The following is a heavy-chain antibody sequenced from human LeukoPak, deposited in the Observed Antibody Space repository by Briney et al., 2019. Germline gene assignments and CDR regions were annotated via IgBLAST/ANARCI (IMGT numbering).Heavy chain of an antibody. D-gene: IGHD3-22*01. CDR2: IYYTGRT. Sequence: SETLSLTCTLSSGSISGFHWAWIRQSPGKGLEWIGDIYYTGRTNYNPSLKSRVTISVDTSKNQFSLKLSSVTAADTAVYYCASGPLYDSSGYYGDYYYYMDVWGKGTTVTISS. J-gene: IGHJ6*03. CDR1: SGSISGFH. CDR3: ASGPLYDSSGYYGDYYYYMDV. V-gene: IGHV4-59*01.